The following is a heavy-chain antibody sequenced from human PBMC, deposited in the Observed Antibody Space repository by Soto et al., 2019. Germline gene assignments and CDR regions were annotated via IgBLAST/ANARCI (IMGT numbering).Heavy chain of an antibody. CDR2: IIPIFGTA. V-gene: IGHV1-69*13. D-gene: IGHD3-22*01. CDR1: GGTFSSYA. CDR3: ARGGYDSSGYYYNAFDI. J-gene: IGHJ3*02. Sequence: ASVKVSCKASGGTFSSYAISWVRQAPGQGLEWMGGIIPIFGTANYAQKFQGRVTITADESTSTAYMELSSLRSEDTAVYYCARGGYDSSGYYYNAFDIWGQGTMVTVSS.